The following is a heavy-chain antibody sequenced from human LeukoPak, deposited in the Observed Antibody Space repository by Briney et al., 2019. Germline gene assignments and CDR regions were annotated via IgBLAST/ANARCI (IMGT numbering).Heavy chain of an antibody. V-gene: IGHV4-4*07. Sequence: SETLSLTCTVSGCSISSYYWSWIRQPAGKGLEWIGRIYTSGTTNYNPSLKSRVTMSVDTSKNQFSLKLSSVTAADTAVYYCARDAFVVGAGGAFDIWGQGTMVTVSS. CDR1: GCSISSYY. CDR3: ARDAFVVGAGGAFDI. D-gene: IGHD1-26*01. J-gene: IGHJ3*02. CDR2: IYTSGTT.